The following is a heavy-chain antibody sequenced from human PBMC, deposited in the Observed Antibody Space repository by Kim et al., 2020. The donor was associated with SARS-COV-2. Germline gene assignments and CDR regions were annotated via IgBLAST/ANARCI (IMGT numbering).Heavy chain of an antibody. CDR1: GSSISSGYY. J-gene: IGHJ4*02. V-gene: IGHV4-38-2*01. D-gene: IGHD3-10*01. Sequence: SETLSLTCAVSGSSISSGYYWGWIRQPPGKGLEWIGDIYHSGDTYYNPSLESRVTISVDTSKNHFSLKLSCVTAADTAVYFCARRWYYYASGTPTYFDYWGQGMLVTVSS. CDR2: IYHSGDT. CDR3: ARRWYYYASGTPTYFDY.